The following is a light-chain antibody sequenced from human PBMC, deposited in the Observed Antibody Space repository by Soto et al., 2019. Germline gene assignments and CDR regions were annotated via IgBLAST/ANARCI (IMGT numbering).Light chain of an antibody. CDR1: QSISTW. J-gene: IGKJ1*01. Sequence: DIQMTQSPSTLSASVGDRVTITCRASQSISTWLAWYQQKSGKAPKLLIYEASTLGSGVPSRFSGSGSGTEFTLTISSLQPDDFATYYCRQYNSYSETFGQGTKVDIK. CDR2: EAS. CDR3: RQYNSYSET. V-gene: IGKV1-5*03.